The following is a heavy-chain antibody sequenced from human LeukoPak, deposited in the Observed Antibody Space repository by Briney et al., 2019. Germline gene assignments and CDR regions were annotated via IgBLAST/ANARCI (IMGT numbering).Heavy chain of an antibody. D-gene: IGHD3-9*01. V-gene: IGHV5-51*01. CDR1: GYTFTNYW. J-gene: IGHJ4*02. Sequence: HGESLKISCKGSGYTFTNYWIGWVRQMPGKGLEFMGIIYPGDSDTRYSPSFQGQVTISVDKSINTAYLQWNSLKASDTAMYYCAISLTRPAFDYWGQGTLVTVSS. CDR2: IYPGDSDT. CDR3: AISLTRPAFDY.